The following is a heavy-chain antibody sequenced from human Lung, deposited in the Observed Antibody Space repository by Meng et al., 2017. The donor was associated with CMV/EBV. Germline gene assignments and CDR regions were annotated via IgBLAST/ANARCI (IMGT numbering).Heavy chain of an antibody. CDR2: IYYSGST. D-gene: IGHD3-3*01. Sequence: CTVSGGPTSPYYWSWIRQPPGKGLEWIGYIYYSGSTNYNPSLKSRVTISVDTSKNQFSLKLSSVTAADTAVYYCGGGSGFLVPLQNWGQGTLVTVSS. J-gene: IGHJ4*02. V-gene: IGHV4-59*01. CDR3: GGGSGFLVPLQN. CDR1: GGPTSPYY.